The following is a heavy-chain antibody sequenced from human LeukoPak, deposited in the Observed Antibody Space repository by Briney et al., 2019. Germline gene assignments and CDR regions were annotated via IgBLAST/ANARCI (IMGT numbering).Heavy chain of an antibody. V-gene: IGHV1-69*05. CDR1: GGTFSSYA. CDR2: IIPIFGTA. Sequence: SSVKVSCKASGGTFSSYAISWVRQAPGQGLEWMGRIIPIFGTANYAQEFQGRVTITTDESTSTAYMELSSLRSEDTAVYYCARATYYYDSSGYYISAPRFDYWGQGTLVTVSS. D-gene: IGHD3-22*01. CDR3: ARATYYYDSSGYYISAPRFDY. J-gene: IGHJ4*02.